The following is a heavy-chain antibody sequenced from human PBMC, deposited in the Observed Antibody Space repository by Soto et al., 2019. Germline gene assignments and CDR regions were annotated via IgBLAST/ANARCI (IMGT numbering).Heavy chain of an antibody. V-gene: IGHV4-59*01. CDR1: GDSMSSYY. J-gene: IGHJ5*02. CDR3: AREAPRYNWNDKWFDP. Sequence: SETLSLTCAVSGDSMSSYYWSWIRQPPGKGLEWIGYISYSGTTNYNPSLKSRVTMSVDTSKNQFSLKLSSVSAADTAVYYCAREAPRYNWNDKWFDPWGQGTLVTVSS. D-gene: IGHD1-20*01. CDR2: ISYSGTT.